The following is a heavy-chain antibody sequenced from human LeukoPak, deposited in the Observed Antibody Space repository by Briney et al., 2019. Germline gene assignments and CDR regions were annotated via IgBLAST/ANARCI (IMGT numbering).Heavy chain of an antibody. J-gene: IGHJ4*02. Sequence: SETLSLTCAVYGGSFSGYYWSWIRQPPGKGLEWIGEINHSGSTNYNPSLKSRVTISVDTSKNQFSLKLSSVTAADTAVYYCAREIYSSGWSSGFDYWGQGTLVTVSS. CDR3: AREIYSSGWSSGFDY. V-gene: IGHV4-34*01. CDR1: GGSFSGYY. D-gene: IGHD6-19*01. CDR2: INHSGST.